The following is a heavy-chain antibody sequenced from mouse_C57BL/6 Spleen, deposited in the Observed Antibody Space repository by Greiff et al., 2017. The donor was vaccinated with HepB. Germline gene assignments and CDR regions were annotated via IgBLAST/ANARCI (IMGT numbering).Heavy chain of an antibody. CDR3: ARLQYYGSSPYAIDY. CDR2: ILPGSGST. V-gene: IGHV1-9*01. D-gene: IGHD1-1*01. CDR1: GYTFTGYW. J-gene: IGHJ4*01. Sequence: VKVVESGAELMKPGASVKLSCKATGYTFTGYWIEWVKQRPGHGLEWIGEILPGSGSTNYNEKFKGKATFTADTSSNTAYMQLSSLTTEDSAIYYFARLQYYGSSPYAIDYWGQGPSVTVSS.